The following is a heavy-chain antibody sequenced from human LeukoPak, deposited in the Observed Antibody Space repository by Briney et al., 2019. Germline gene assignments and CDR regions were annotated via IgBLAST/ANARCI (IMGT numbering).Heavy chain of an antibody. CDR1: GGSISSGSYY. CDR2: IYTSGST. V-gene: IGHV4-61*02. Sequence: TLSLTCTVSGGSISSGSYYWSWIRQPAGKGLEWIGRIYTSGSTNYNPSLKGRVTISVDTSKNQFSLKLSSVTAADTAVYYCARDTGYSSSYGYWGQGTLVTVSS. CDR3: ARDTGYSSSYGY. D-gene: IGHD6-13*01. J-gene: IGHJ4*02.